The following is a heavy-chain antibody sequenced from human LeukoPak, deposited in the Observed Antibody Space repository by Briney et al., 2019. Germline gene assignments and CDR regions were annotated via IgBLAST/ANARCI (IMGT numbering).Heavy chain of an antibody. CDR1: GFTVSSNY. J-gene: IGHJ4*02. CDR3: ARVSGYSYGHEDY. D-gene: IGHD5-18*01. V-gene: IGHV3-53*01. Sequence: PGGSLRLSCAASGFTVSSNYMSWVRQAPGKGVEGVSVIYSGGSTYYSDSVKGRFTISRDNSKNTLYLQMNSLRAEDTAVYYCARVSGYSYGHEDYWGQGTLVTVSS. CDR2: IYSGGST.